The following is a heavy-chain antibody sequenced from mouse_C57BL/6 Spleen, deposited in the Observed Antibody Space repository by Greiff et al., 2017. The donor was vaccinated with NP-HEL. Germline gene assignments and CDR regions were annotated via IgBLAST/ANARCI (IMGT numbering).Heavy chain of an antibody. V-gene: IGHV5-4*01. CDR1: GFTFSSYA. D-gene: IGHD1-1*01. CDR3: ARDQGYYDPYYYAMDY. CDR2: ISDGGSYT. Sequence: EVKVVESGGGLVKPGGSLKLSCAASGFTFSSYAMSWVRQTPEKRLEWVATISDGGSYTYYPDNVKGRFTISRDNAKNNLYLQMSHLKSEDTAMYYCARDQGYYDPYYYAMDYWGQGTSVTVSS. J-gene: IGHJ4*01.